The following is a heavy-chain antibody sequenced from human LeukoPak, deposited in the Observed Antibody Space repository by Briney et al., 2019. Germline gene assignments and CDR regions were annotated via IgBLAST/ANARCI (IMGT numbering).Heavy chain of an antibody. J-gene: IGHJ4*02. CDR2: IIPIFGTA. D-gene: IGHD1-14*01. CDR1: GHTLSSYA. Sequence: ASVKVSCKAFGHTLSSYAMTWVRQAPGQGLEWMGGIIPIFGTANYAQKLQGRVTMTTDTSTSTAYMELRSLRSDDTAVYYCARATEGAPDDYWGQGTLVTVSS. CDR3: ARATEGAPDDY. V-gene: IGHV1-69*05.